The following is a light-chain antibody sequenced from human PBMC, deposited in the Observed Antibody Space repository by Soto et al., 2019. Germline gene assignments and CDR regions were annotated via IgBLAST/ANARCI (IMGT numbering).Light chain of an antibody. CDR3: MQRTQLPPT. Sequence: DVVMTQTPLSLSVAPGQPASISCKSSQSLLHITGETFLFWYLQKPGQSPQLLIYEVSTRVSGVPDRFSGSGSGTDFTLEISRVETDDVGIYSCMQRTQLPPTFGQETRLAIE. V-gene: IGKV2-29*03. CDR1: QSLLHITGETF. CDR2: EVS. J-gene: IGKJ5*01.